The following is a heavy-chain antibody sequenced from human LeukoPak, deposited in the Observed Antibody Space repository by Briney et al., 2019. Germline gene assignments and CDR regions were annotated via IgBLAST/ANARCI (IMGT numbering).Heavy chain of an antibody. CDR3: VREDHTANNWFDP. J-gene: IGHJ5*02. CDR2: IIPMLGRS. D-gene: IGHD5-18*01. Sequence: PQASVKVSCKASGSSLSSYGISWVRQAPGQGLEWMGGIIPMLGRSNYAQKFQGRVTISTDESTSTAYMEMSSLRSEDTAVYYCVREDHTANNWFDPWGQGALVTVSS. CDR1: GSSLSSYG. V-gene: IGHV1-69*05.